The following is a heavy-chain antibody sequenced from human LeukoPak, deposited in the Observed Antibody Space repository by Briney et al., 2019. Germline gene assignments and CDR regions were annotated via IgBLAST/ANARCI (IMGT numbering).Heavy chain of an antibody. D-gene: IGHD3-22*01. CDR2: ISYDGSNK. CDR1: GFTFSSYA. J-gene: IGHJ4*02. Sequence: GGSLRLSCAASGFTFSSYAMSWVRQAPGKGLEWVAVISYDGSNKYYADSVKGRFTISRDNSKNTLYLQMNSLRAEDTAVYYCARDPRYYYDSSGGFDYWGQGTLVTVSS. V-gene: IGHV3-30-3*01. CDR3: ARDPRYYYDSSGGFDY.